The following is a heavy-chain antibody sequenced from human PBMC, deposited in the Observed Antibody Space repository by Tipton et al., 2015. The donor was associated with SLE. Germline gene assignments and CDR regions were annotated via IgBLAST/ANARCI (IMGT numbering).Heavy chain of an antibody. CDR1: GGSFSGYY. CDR2: INHSGST. Sequence: TLSLTCAVYGGSFSGYYWGWIHQPPGKGLEWIGEINHSGSTNYNPSLKSRVTISVDTSKNQFSLKLSSVTAADTAVCYCARGRSSSRMPFDPWGQGTLVTVSS. CDR3: ARGRSSSRMPFDP. V-gene: IGHV4-34*01. J-gene: IGHJ5*02. D-gene: IGHD6-13*01.